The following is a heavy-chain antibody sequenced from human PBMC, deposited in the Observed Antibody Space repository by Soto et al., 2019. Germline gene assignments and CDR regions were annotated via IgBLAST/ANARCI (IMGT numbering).Heavy chain of an antibody. CDR2: ISYDGSNK. Sequence: GGSLRLSCAASGFTFSSYAMRWVRQAPGKGLEWVAVISYDGSNKYYADSVKGRFTISKDNSQNTLYLEMNNLRAEDTAVYYCTRDPYSGSRYYFDSWGQGTLVTVSS. V-gene: IGHV3-30*04. CDR1: GFTFSSYA. CDR3: TRDPYSGSRYYFDS. D-gene: IGHD1-26*01. J-gene: IGHJ4*02.